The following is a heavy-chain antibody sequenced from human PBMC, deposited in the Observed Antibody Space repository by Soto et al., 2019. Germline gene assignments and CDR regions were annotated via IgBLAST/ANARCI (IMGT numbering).Heavy chain of an antibody. J-gene: IGHJ6*02. D-gene: IGHD3-22*01. CDR1: GYTFTSYY. CDR2: INPSGGST. V-gene: IGHV1-46*01. CDR3: ARTITILVVAEPYYYYYGMDV. Sequence: ASVKVSCKASGYTFTSYYMHWVRQAPGQGLEWMGIINPSGGSTSYAQKFQGRVTMTRDTSTSTVYMELSSLRSEDTAVYYCARTITILVVAEPYYYYYGMDVWGQGTTVTVSS.